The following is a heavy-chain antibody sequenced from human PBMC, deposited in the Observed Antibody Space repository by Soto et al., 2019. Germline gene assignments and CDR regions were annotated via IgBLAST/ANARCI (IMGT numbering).Heavy chain of an antibody. V-gene: IGHV1-3*01. J-gene: IGHJ5*02. D-gene: IGHD2-15*01. CDR2: INAGNGNT. Sequence: GASVKVSCKASGYTFTSYAMHWVRQAPGQRLEWMGWINAGNGNTKYSQKFQGRVTITRDTSASTAYMELSILRSEDTAVYYCARVPRNATPLWWFDLWGQGILVTVYS. CDR1: GYTFTSYA. CDR3: ARVPRNATPLWWFDL.